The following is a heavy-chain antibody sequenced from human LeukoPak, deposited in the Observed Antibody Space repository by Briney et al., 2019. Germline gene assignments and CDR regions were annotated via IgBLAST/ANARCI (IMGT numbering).Heavy chain of an antibody. J-gene: IGHJ4*02. CDR2: IIPIFGTA. CDR1: GGTFSSYA. V-gene: IGHV1-69*13. Sequence: ASVKVSCKASGGTFSSYAISWVRQAPGQGLEWMGGIIPIFGTANYAQKFQGRVTITADESTSTAYMEPSSLRSEDTAVYYCARDWIYDYVWGSYRPYYFDYWGQGTLVTVSS. D-gene: IGHD3-16*02. CDR3: ARDWIYDYVWGSYRPYYFDY.